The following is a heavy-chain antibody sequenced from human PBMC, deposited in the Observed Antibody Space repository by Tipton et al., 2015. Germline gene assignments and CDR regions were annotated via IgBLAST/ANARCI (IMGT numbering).Heavy chain of an antibody. CDR2: ISHSGNT. V-gene: IGHV4-39*07. J-gene: IGHJ6*02. CDR1: GGSVSSGSYY. Sequence: LRLSCTVSGGSVSSGSYYWSWIRQPPGKGLEWIGSISHSGNTYYNPSLKSRVTMSRDTSKNQFSLKLTSVTAADTAVYFCARDLEHGMDVWGQGTTVTVS. CDR3: ARDLEHGMDV.